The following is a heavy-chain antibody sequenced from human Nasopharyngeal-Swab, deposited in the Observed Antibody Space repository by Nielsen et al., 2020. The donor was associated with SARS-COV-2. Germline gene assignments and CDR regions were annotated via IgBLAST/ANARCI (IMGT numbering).Heavy chain of an antibody. D-gene: IGHD4-17*01. CDR2: IYYSGST. CDR1: GGSISSYY. V-gene: IGHV4-59*01. Sequence: SETLSLTCTVSGGSISSYYWSWIRQSPGKGLEWIGYIYYSGSTNYNPSLKSRVTISVATSRDQFSLKLSSVTAADTAVYYCARATTSYYGDYGPLYDYYGMDVWCQGTAVTVSS. CDR3: ARATTSYYGDYGPLYDYYGMDV. J-gene: IGHJ6*02.